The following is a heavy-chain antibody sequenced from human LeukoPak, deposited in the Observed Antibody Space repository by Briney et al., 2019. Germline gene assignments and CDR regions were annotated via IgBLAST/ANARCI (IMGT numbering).Heavy chain of an antibody. CDR1: GFTFSSYA. D-gene: IGHD2-21*02. Sequence: PGGSLRLSCAASGFTFSSYAMHWVRQAPGKGLEWVAVISYDGSNKYNADSVKGRFTISRDNSKNTVDLQMNNLRVDDTAIYYCAKDHANTPVVTNWGQGILVSVSS. CDR3: AKDHANTPVVTN. J-gene: IGHJ4*02. V-gene: IGHV3-30*04. CDR2: ISYDGSNK.